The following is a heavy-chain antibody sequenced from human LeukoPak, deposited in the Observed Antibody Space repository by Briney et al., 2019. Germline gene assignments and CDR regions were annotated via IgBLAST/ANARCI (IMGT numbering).Heavy chain of an antibody. CDR1: GFTFDDYG. J-gene: IGHJ3*02. Sequence: GGSLRLSCAASGFTFDDYGMSWVRQAPGKGLEWVSVIYSGGSTYYADSVKGRFTISRDNSKNTLYLQMNSLRAEDTAVYYCATHTVTTDYAFDIWGQGTMVTVSS. CDR2: IYSGGST. CDR3: ATHTVTTDYAFDI. V-gene: IGHV3-66*02. D-gene: IGHD4-11*01.